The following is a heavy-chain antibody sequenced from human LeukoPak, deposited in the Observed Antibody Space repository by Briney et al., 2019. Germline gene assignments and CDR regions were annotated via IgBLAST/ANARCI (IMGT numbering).Heavy chain of an antibody. CDR2: IKSKTDGGTT. J-gene: IGHJ4*02. V-gene: IGHV3-15*01. Sequence: PGESLRLSCAASGFTFSNAWMSWVRQAPGKGLEWVGRIKSKTDGGTTDYAAPVKGRFTISRDDSKNTLYLQMNSLKTEDTAVYYCTTVRVFDETTDYWGQGTLVTVSS. CDR3: TTVRVFDETTDY. CDR1: GFTFSNAW. D-gene: IGHD3-10*01.